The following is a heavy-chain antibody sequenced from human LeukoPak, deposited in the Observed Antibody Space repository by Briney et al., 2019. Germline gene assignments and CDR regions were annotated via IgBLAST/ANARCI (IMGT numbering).Heavy chain of an antibody. CDR1: GYSISSGYY. D-gene: IGHD2-2*01. V-gene: IGHV4-38-2*01. CDR2: IYHSGST. J-gene: IGHJ6*03. CDR3: ARVHCSSTSCSREDYYYYMDV. Sequence: SETLSLTCAVSGYSISSGYYWGGTRPPPGKGREWIGSIYHSGSTYYNPSLKSRVTISVDTSKNQFSLKLSSVTAADTAVYYCARVHCSSTSCSREDYYYYMDVWGKGTTVTVSS.